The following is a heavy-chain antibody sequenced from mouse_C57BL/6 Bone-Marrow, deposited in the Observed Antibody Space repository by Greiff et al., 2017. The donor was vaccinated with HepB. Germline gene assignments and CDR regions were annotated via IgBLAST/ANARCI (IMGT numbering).Heavy chain of an antibody. CDR1: GYTFTDYN. V-gene: IGHV1-18*01. Sequence: VQLQQSGPELVKPGASVKIPCKASGYTFTDYNMDWVKQSHGKSLEWIGDINPNNGGTIYNQKFKGKATLTVDKSSSTAYMELRSLTSEDTAVYYCAREIYYDYDGFAYWGQGTLVTVSA. D-gene: IGHD2-4*01. J-gene: IGHJ3*01. CDR2: INPNNGGT. CDR3: AREIYYDYDGFAY.